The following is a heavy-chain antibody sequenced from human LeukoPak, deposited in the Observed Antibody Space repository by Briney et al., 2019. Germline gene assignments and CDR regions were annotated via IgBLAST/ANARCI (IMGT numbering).Heavy chain of an antibody. CDR3: ARYAKWSTSILDY. Sequence: GGSLRLSCAASGFTFSDYYMSWIRQAPGKGLEWVSYISSSGSTIYYADSVKGRFTISRDNAKNSLYLQMNSLRAEDTAVYYCARYAKWSTSILDYWGQGTLVTVSS. J-gene: IGHJ4*02. CDR1: GFTFSDYY. V-gene: IGHV3-11*04. CDR2: ISSSGSTI. D-gene: IGHD2-15*01.